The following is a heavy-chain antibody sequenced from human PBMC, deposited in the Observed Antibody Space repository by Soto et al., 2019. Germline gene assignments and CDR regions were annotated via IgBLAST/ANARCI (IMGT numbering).Heavy chain of an antibody. CDR3: ARDRGPCSGYYPYWFEP. V-gene: IGHV1-69*12. J-gene: IGHJ5*02. CDR2: IISIFGTA. Sequence: QVQLVQSGAEVKKPGSSVKVSCTASGGTFSSYAISWVRQAPGQGLEWMGEIISIFGTANYAQKFQGRVTITGDESTSTADMELSSLRSEDTAVYYSARDRGPCSGYYPYWFEPRGQGTLVTVSS. D-gene: IGHD3-22*01. CDR1: GGTFSSYA.